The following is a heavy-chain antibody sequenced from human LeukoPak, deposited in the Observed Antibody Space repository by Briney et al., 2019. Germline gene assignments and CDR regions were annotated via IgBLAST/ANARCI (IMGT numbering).Heavy chain of an antibody. CDR1: GGSISSYY. J-gene: IGHJ2*01. CDR2: IYYSGST. D-gene: IGHD1-1*01. CDR3: ARTTYARFFDL. Sequence: PSETLSLTCTVSGGSISSYYWSWIRQPPGKGLEWIGYIYYSGSTSYNPSLKSRVTISVDTSKNQFSLKLSSVTAADTAVYYCARTTYARFFDLWGRGTLVTVSS. V-gene: IGHV4-59*08.